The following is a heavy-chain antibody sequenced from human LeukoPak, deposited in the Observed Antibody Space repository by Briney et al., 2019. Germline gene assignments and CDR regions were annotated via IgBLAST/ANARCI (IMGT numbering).Heavy chain of an antibody. V-gene: IGHV4-39*01. CDR1: GGSISSSSYY. D-gene: IGHD3-22*01. Sequence: PSETLSLTCTVSGGSISSSSYYWGWIRQPPGKGLEWIGNIYYSGSTYYNPSLKSRVTISVDTSKNQFSLKLSSVTAADTAVYYCARVYYDSSDNYFDYWGQGTLVTVSS. CDR3: ARVYYDSSDNYFDY. CDR2: IYYSGST. J-gene: IGHJ4*02.